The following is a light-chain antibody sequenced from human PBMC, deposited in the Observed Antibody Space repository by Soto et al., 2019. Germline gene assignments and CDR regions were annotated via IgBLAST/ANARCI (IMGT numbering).Light chain of an antibody. CDR1: QSVSSY. Sequence: EIVLTQSPATLSMSPGEGATLSCRASQSVSSYLAWYQQKPGQAPRLLIYDASNRATGIPARFSGSGSGTDFTLIISSLEPEDFAVYYCQQRSNWPVTFGLGTKVEV. V-gene: IGKV3-11*01. CDR3: QQRSNWPVT. CDR2: DAS. J-gene: IGKJ1*01.